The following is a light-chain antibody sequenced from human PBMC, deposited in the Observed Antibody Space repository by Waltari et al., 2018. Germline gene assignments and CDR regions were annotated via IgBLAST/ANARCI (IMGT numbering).Light chain of an antibody. J-gene: IGKJ5*01. CDR1: QSLLYRSSNRNY. Sequence: DILMTQSPDSLAVSLGERAPINRKSRQSLLYRSSNRNYLAWYQQRPGQSPKLLIYWASTRESGVPDRFSGSGSRTDFTLTISSLQAEDVAIYYCQQYFTTPSFGQGTRLEIK. V-gene: IGKV4-1*01. CDR3: QQYFTTPS. CDR2: WAS.